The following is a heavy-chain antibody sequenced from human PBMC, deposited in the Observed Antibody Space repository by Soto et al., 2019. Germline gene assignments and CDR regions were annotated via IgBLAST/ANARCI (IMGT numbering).Heavy chain of an antibody. J-gene: IGHJ4*02. CDR2: ISGSGGRR. D-gene: IGHD3-10*01. Sequence: PGGPLRLSCADSGSTFSSYGMSWVRQGPGKGLGWVSAISGSGGRRYYADSVNGRFTISRDNSKNTLYLQTNSPRAEDTARYYCAKESGNVAPIDYWGQGTLVTVSS. V-gene: IGHV3-23*01. CDR1: GSTFSSYG. CDR3: AKESGNVAPIDY.